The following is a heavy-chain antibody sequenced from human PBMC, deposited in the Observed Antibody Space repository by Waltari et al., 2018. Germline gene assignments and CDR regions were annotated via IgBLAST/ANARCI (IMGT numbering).Heavy chain of an antibody. Sequence: QVQLQESGPGLVKPSETLSLTCTVPGGPINHFYWNCIRQPPGKGLEWIGNISHSGSTNYSPSLKSRVTISVDTSKNQFSLNLSSVTAADTAVYYCARGGSGSRANFDCWGQGTLVTVSS. CDR2: ISHSGST. CDR3: ARGGSGSRANFDC. V-gene: IGHV4-59*01. D-gene: IGHD3-10*01. CDR1: GGPINHFY. J-gene: IGHJ4*02.